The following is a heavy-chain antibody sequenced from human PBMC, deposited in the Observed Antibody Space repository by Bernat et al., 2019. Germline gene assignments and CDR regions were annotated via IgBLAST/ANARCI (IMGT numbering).Heavy chain of an antibody. Sequence: QVQLVQSGAEVKKPGSSVKVSCKASGGTFSSYAISWVRQAPGQGLEWMGGIIPIFGTANYAQKFQGRVTITADESTSTAYMELSSLRSEDTAVYYCARDRKLRGYDILTGYCGVGGDYYYMDVWGKGTTVTVSS. CDR2: IIPIFGTA. CDR3: ARDRKLRGYDILTGYCGVGGDYYYMDV. CDR1: GGTFSSYA. V-gene: IGHV1-69*01. J-gene: IGHJ6*03. D-gene: IGHD3-9*01.